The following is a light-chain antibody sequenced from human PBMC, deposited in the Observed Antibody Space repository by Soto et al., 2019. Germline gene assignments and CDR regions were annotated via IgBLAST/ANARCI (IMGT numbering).Light chain of an antibody. CDR3: QHYDNLPPFT. CDR2: GAS. CDR1: QAIGTS. Sequence: DIQMTQSPSALSASVGARVSITCQASQAIGTSLSGFQQKPGRAPKLLIYGASNLETGVSSRFRGSGSGTDLTSTISSLQPEDIATYYCQHYDNLPPFTFGPGTKVDIK. J-gene: IGKJ3*01. V-gene: IGKV1-33*01.